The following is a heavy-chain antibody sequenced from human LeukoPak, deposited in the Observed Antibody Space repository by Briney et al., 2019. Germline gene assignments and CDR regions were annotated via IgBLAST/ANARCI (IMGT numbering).Heavy chain of an antibody. CDR2: IKQDGSEK. CDR1: GFTFSSYW. CDR3: ARERDSSGYSYGYPNWFDP. Sequence: GGFLRLSCAASGFTFSSYWMSWVRQAPGKGLEWVANIKQDGSEKYYVDSVKGRFTISRDNAKNSLYLQMNSLRAEDTAVYYCARERDSSGYSYGYPNWFDPWGQGTLVTVSS. J-gene: IGHJ5*02. D-gene: IGHD5-18*01. V-gene: IGHV3-7*01.